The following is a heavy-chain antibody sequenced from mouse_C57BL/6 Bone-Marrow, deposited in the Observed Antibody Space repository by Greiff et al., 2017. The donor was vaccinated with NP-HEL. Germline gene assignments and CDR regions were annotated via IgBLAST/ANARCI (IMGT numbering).Heavy chain of an antibody. CDR2: IDPSDSDT. J-gene: IGHJ2*01. CDR3: ARSGSNYRFDY. D-gene: IGHD2-5*01. Sequence: QVQLQQPGAELVRPGSSVKLSCKASGYTFTSYWMHWVKQRPIQGLEWIGNIDPSDSDTHYNQKFKDKATLTVDKSSSTAYMQLSSLTSEDSAVYYCARSGSNYRFDYWGQGTTLTVSS. CDR1: GYTFTSYW. V-gene: IGHV1-52*01.